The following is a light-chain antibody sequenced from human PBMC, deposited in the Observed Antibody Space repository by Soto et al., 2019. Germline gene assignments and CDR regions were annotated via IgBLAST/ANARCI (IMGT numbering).Light chain of an antibody. CDR3: QQYNSYSRT. CDR2: KAS. V-gene: IGKV1-5*03. CDR1: QSISTW. Sequence: DIQMTQSPSTLSASVGDRVTITCRANQSISTWLAWYQQEPGKAPKLLIYKASHLDSGVPSRFSGSGSGTEFTLTICSLQPDDFATYYGQQYNSYSRTFGQGTKVEV. J-gene: IGKJ1*01.